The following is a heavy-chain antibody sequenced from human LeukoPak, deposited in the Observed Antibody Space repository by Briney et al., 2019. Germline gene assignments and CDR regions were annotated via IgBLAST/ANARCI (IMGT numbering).Heavy chain of an antibody. V-gene: IGHV3-73*01. D-gene: IGHD3-16*02. CDR1: GFTFSGSV. J-gene: IGHJ6*03. Sequence: PGGSLRLSCAASGFTFSGSVMHWVRQASGKGLEWVGRIRNKANSYATAYAASVKGRFTISRDDSKNTAYLQMNSLRAEDTAVYYCAKDHGLSLAVRYYYMDVWGKGSTVTVSS. CDR3: AKDHGLSLAVRYYYMDV. CDR2: IRNKANSYAT.